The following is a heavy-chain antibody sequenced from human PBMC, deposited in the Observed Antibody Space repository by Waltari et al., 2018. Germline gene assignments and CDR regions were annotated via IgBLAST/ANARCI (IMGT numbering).Heavy chain of an antibody. D-gene: IGHD3-3*01. CDR3: ARDFWSGYSLDY. CDR1: GFTLSSDV. V-gene: IGHV3-30-3*01. CDR2: ISYDGSNE. J-gene: IGHJ4*02. Sequence: QVQLVESGGGVVQPGRSLRLSCVASGFTLSSDVMHWVRQGPGRGLECVVVISYDGSNEYYADSVKGRFPISRDNSKNTLYLQMNSLRPEDTAVYYCARDFWSGYSLDYWGQGTLVTVTS.